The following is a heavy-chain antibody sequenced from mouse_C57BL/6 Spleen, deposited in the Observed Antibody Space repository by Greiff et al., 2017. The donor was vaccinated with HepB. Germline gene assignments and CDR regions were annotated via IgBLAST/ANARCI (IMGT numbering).Heavy chain of an antibody. CDR3: VRDKATAGYFDV. CDR1: GFTFNTYA. D-gene: IGHD1-2*01. J-gene: IGHJ1*03. Sequence: EVKLVESGGGLVQPKGSLKLSCAASGFTFNTYAMHWVRQAPGKGLEWVARIRSKSSNYATYYADSVKDRFTISRDDSKSKLYLQMNNLKTEDTAKYYCVRDKATAGYFDVWGTGTTVTVSS. V-gene: IGHV10-3*01. CDR2: IRSKSSNYAT.